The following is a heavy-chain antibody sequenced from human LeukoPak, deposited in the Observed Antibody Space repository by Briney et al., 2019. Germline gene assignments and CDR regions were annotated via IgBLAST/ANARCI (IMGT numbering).Heavy chain of an antibody. J-gene: IGHJ4*02. D-gene: IGHD6-13*01. Sequence: HPGGSLRLSCSASGFTFSSSSMHWVRRAPGKGLVWVSRISSDGTSTNYADSVKGRFIISRDNAKNTLYLQMNSLRAEDTAVYFCARVRSSSWFDYWGQGTLVAVSS. CDR2: ISSDGTST. CDR1: GFTFSSSS. CDR3: ARVRSSSWFDY. V-gene: IGHV3-74*01.